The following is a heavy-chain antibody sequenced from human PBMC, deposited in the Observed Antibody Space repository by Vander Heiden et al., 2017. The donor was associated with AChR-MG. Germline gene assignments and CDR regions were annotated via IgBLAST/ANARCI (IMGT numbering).Heavy chain of an antibody. CDR1: GGSFSGYY. CDR2: INHSGST. Sequence: QVQLQQWGAGLLKPSETLSLTCAVYGGSFSGYYWSWIRQPPGKGLEWIGEINHSGSTNDNPSLKSRVTISVDTSKNQFSLKMSSVTAADTAVYYCARGVAAHPIDYWGQGTLVTVSS. D-gene: IGHD6-13*01. CDR3: ARGVAAHPIDY. J-gene: IGHJ4*02. V-gene: IGHV4-34*01.